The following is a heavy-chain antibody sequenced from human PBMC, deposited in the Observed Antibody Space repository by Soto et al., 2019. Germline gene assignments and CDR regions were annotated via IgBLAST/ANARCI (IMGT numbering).Heavy chain of an antibody. Sequence: GGSLRLSCAASGFTFSSYAMHWVRQAPGKRLEWVAVISYDGSNKYYADSVKGRFTISRDNSKNTLYLQMNSLRAEDTAVYYCAREQIAVAIDYWGQGTLVTVSS. D-gene: IGHD6-19*01. V-gene: IGHV3-30-3*01. CDR1: GFTFSSYA. J-gene: IGHJ4*02. CDR3: AREQIAVAIDY. CDR2: ISYDGSNK.